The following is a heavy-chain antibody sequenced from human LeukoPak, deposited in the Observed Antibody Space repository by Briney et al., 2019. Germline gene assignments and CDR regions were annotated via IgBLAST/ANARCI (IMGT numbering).Heavy chain of an antibody. J-gene: IGHJ3*02. Sequence: GGSLRLSCAASGFIFSSYSMNWVSQAPGKGVEWVSYISSSSSTMYYAASVKGRFSISRDNAQNSLYLQMNSLRAEDTAVYYCVRDHHRRLYDSQARDTFDIWGQGTMVTVSS. CDR3: VRDHHRRLYDSQARDTFDI. V-gene: IGHV3-48*01. CDR1: GFIFSSYS. CDR2: ISSSSSTM. D-gene: IGHD3-22*01.